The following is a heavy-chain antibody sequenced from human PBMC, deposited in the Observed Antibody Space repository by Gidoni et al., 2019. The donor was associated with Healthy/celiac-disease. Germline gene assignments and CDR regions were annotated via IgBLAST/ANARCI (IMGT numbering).Heavy chain of an antibody. Sequence: EVQLVESGGGLVKPGGSLRLSCAASGFPFSSYSMNWVSPAPGKGREWAESISSSSSYIYYADSVKGRFTSSRDNAKNSLYLKMNSLRDEDTAVYYCARRERQQLDAFDIWGQGTMVTVSS. CDR2: ISSSSSYI. D-gene: IGHD6-13*01. J-gene: IGHJ3*02. CDR3: ARRERQQLDAFDI. CDR1: GFPFSSYS. V-gene: IGHV3-21*01.